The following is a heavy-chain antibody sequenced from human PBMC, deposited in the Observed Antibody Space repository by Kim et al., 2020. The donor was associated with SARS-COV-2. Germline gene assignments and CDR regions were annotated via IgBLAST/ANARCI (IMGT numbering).Heavy chain of an antibody. V-gene: IGHV4-34*01. Sequence: PETLSLTCAVYGGSFSGYYWSWIRQPPGKGLEWIGEINHSGSTNYNPSLKSRVTISVDTSKNQFSLKLSSVTAADTAVYYCARGQTYYDYIWGSYPSPDAFDIWGQGTMVTVSS. CDR1: GGSFSGYY. D-gene: IGHD3-16*02. CDR3: ARGQTYYDYIWGSYPSPDAFDI. J-gene: IGHJ3*02. CDR2: INHSGST.